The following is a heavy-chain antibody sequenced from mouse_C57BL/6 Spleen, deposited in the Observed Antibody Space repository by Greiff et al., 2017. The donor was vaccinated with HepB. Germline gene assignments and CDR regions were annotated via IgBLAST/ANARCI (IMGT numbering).Heavy chain of an antibody. CDR2: INPSNGAT. J-gene: IGHJ4*01. Sequence: QVQLQQPGTELVKPGASVKLSCKASGYTFTSYWMHWVKQRPGQGLEWIGNINPSNGATNYNEKFKSKAPLTVDKSSSTAYMQLSSLTSEDSAVYYCARNQWLRRVSYYAMDYGGQGTSVTVSS. CDR3: ARNQWLRRVSYYAMDY. V-gene: IGHV1-53*01. CDR1: GYTFTSYW. D-gene: IGHD2-2*01.